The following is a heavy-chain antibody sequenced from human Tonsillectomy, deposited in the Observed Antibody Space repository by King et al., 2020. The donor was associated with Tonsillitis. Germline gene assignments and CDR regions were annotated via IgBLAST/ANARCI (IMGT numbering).Heavy chain of an antibody. J-gene: IGHJ4*02. Sequence: VQLVESGGGVVQPGGSLRLSCAASGFTFTSYGMHWVRQAPGKGLEWVAFIRYDGSEKYYADSVKGRFTVSRDNSKNTLFLQINILSAEDTAVYYCARAEVVTLDYFDYWGPGTLVTVSS. CDR3: ARAEVVTLDYFDY. D-gene: IGHD2-21*02. CDR2: IRYDGSEK. CDR1: GFTFTSYG. V-gene: IGHV3-30*02.